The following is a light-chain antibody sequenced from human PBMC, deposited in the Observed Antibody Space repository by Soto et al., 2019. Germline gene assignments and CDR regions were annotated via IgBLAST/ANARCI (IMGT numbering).Light chain of an antibody. Sequence: DIQMTQSPSTLSASVGDRVTITCRASQSISSWLAWYQQKPGKAPKLLIYKASSLESGVPSRFSGSGSGTEFTLTISRLQPDDFATYYCQQYNSYWTVGQGTKVEI. CDR3: QQYNSYWT. CDR1: QSISSW. CDR2: KAS. J-gene: IGKJ1*01. V-gene: IGKV1-5*03.